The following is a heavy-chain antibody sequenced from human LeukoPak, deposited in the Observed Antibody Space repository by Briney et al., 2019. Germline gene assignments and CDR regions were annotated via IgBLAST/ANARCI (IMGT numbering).Heavy chain of an antibody. Sequence: SETLSLTCTVSGGSISSYYWSWIRQPPGKGLEWIGYIYTSGSTNYNPSLKSRVTISVDTSKNQFSLKLSSVTAADTAVYYCARQKQLMTHFDYWGQGTLATVSS. J-gene: IGHJ4*02. CDR1: GGSISSYY. CDR3: ARQKQLMTHFDY. D-gene: IGHD5-18*01. CDR2: IYTSGST. V-gene: IGHV4-4*09.